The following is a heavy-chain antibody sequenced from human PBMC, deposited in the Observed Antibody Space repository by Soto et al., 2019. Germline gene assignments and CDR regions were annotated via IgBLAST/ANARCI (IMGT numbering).Heavy chain of an antibody. CDR1: GFTVSSFS. V-gene: IGHV3-21*01. J-gene: IGHJ5*02. CDR2: ISNTGSYI. Sequence: GGSLRLSCAASGFTVSSFSMNWVRQAPGQGLEWVSSISNTGSYIYYADSVKGRFTISRDIAKNSLYLQMNSLRAEDTAVYYCARGYCSGSSCYFLSRHNWFDPWGQGTLVTVSS. D-gene: IGHD2-2*01. CDR3: ARGYCSGSSCYFLSRHNWFDP.